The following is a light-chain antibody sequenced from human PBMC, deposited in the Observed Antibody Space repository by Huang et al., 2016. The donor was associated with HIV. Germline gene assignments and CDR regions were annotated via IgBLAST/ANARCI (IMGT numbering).Light chain of an antibody. CDR1: QSVRSSY. Sequence: IVLTQSPGTLSLSPGERATLSCRASQSVRSSYLAWYQQKPGQTPRLLIYGAYNRAGGIPIRFSGSQSGTDFTLAISSLEPEDFGVDYCQQYGSSPRTFGQGTKLEIK. CDR2: GAY. CDR3: QQYGSSPRT. V-gene: IGKV3-20*01. J-gene: IGKJ2*01.